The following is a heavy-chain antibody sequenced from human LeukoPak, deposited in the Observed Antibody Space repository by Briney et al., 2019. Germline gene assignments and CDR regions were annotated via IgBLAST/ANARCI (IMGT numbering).Heavy chain of an antibody. V-gene: IGHV3-73*01. CDR2: IRSKANSYAT. Sequence: GGSLRLSCAASGFTFSGSAMHWVRQASGKGLEWVGRIRSKANSYATAYAASVKGRFTISRDDSKNTTYLQMNSLKTEDTAVYYCTSRPLLSYYGSGRTRSDYWGQGTLVTVSS. CDR3: TSRPLLSYYGSGRTRSDY. J-gene: IGHJ4*02. D-gene: IGHD3-10*01. CDR1: GFTFSGSA.